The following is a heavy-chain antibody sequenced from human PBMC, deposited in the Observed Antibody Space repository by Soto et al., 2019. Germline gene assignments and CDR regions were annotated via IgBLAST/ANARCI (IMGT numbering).Heavy chain of an antibody. CDR1: GGTFSTFP. D-gene: IGHD1-7*01. Sequence: ASVKVSCKSSGGTFSTFPINWVRQAPGQGFEWMGAILPVSGTTNYAQKFQGRVTFSADESTTTAYMEVSSLRSEDTAVYYCARDRTGTTLGYFDYWGQGTRVTVSS. CDR2: ILPVSGTT. CDR3: ARDRTGTTLGYFDY. V-gene: IGHV1-69*13. J-gene: IGHJ4*02.